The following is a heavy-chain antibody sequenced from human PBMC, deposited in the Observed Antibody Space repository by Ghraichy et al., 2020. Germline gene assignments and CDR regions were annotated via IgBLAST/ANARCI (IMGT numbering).Heavy chain of an antibody. CDR3: ASGDDFWSGYYSAYYYMDV. Sequence: ASVKVSCKASGYTFTSYAMNWVRQAPGQGLEWMGWINTNTGNPTYAQGFTGRFVFSLDTSVSTAYLQISSLKAEDTAVYYCASGDDFWSGYYSAYYYMDVWGKGTTVTVSS. CDR1: GYTFTSYA. V-gene: IGHV7-4-1*02. CDR2: INTNTGNP. D-gene: IGHD3-3*01. J-gene: IGHJ6*03.